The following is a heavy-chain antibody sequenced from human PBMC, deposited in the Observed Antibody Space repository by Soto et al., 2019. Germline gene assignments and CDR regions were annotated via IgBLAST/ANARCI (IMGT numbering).Heavy chain of an antibody. Sequence: SVKVSCKASGGTFSSYAISWVRQAPGQGLEWMGGIIPIFGTANYAQKFQGRVTITADESTSTAYMELSSLRSEDTAVYYCARDMYSSSSGRYYYGMDVWGQGTTVTVSS. CDR1: GGTFSSYA. CDR3: ARDMYSSSSGRYYYGMDV. D-gene: IGHD6-6*01. J-gene: IGHJ6*02. V-gene: IGHV1-69*13. CDR2: IIPIFGTA.